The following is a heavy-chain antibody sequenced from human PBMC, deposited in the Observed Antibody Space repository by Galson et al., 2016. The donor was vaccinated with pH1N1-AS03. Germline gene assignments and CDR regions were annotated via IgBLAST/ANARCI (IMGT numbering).Heavy chain of an antibody. Sequence: SVKVSCKASGFTFTGSTVQWVRQARGQRLEWIGWIVVGSCNTNYPQNFQERVSITRDNSTSTAYKYLSSLRSEDTAVYYCAEGSRFLGWLGVAYFYGMDVWGQGTTVTVSS. J-gene: IGHJ6*02. D-gene: IGHD3-3*01. CDR1: GFTFTGST. CDR2: IVVGSCNT. V-gene: IGHV1-58*01. CDR3: AEGSRFLGWLGVAYFYGMDV.